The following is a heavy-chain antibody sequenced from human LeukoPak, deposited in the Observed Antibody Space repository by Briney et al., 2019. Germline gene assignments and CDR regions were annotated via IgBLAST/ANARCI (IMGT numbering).Heavy chain of an antibody. V-gene: IGHV1-18*01. Sequence: ASVKVSCKASGYTFTSYGISWVRQAPGQGLEWMGWISAYNGNTNYAQKLQGRVTMTTDTSTSTAYMELRSRRSDDTAVYYCARDGAYSSGWYYFDYWGQGTLVTVSS. CDR3: ARDGAYSSGWYYFDY. CDR2: ISAYNGNT. CDR1: GYTFTSYG. J-gene: IGHJ4*02. D-gene: IGHD6-19*01.